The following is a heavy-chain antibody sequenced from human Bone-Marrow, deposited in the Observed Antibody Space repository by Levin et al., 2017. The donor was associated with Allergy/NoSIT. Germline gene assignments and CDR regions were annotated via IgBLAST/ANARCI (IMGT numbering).Heavy chain of an antibody. CDR3: TTYCSGGSCKYYYYGMDV. Sequence: GGSLRLSCAASGFTFSNAWMSWVRQAPGKGLEWVGRIKSKTDGGTTDYAAPAKGRFTISRDDSKNTLYLQMNSLKTEDTAVYYCTTYCSGGSCKYYYYGMDVWGQGTTVTVSS. V-gene: IGHV3-15*01. J-gene: IGHJ6*02. CDR1: GFTFSNAW. CDR2: IKSKTDGGTT. D-gene: IGHD2-15*01.